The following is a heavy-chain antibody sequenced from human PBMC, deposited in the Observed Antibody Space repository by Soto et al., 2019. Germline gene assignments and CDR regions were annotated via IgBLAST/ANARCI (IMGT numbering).Heavy chain of an antibody. Sequence: SETLSLTCAVYGGSFSGYYWSWIRQPPGKGLEWIGEINHSGSTNYNPSLKSRVTISVDTSKNQFSLKLSSVTAADTAVYYCARAPPYYDFWSGYYNNYYGMDVWGQGTTVTVSS. CDR3: ARAPPYYDFWSGYYNNYYGMDV. CDR1: GGSFSGYY. CDR2: INHSGST. V-gene: IGHV4-34*01. J-gene: IGHJ6*02. D-gene: IGHD3-3*01.